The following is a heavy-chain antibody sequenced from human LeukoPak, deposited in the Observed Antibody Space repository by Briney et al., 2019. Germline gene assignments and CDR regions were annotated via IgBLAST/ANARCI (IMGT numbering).Heavy chain of an antibody. CDR1: GFTFSSYA. Sequence: GGSLRLSCAASGFTFSSYAMSWVRQAPGKGLEWVSAISGSGGSTYYADSVKGRFTISRDNSKNTLYLQMNSLRAEDTAVYYCATQYSSGWYFGDFDYWGQGTLVTVSS. CDR2: ISGSGGST. CDR3: ATQYSSGWYFGDFDY. J-gene: IGHJ4*02. D-gene: IGHD6-19*01. V-gene: IGHV3-23*01.